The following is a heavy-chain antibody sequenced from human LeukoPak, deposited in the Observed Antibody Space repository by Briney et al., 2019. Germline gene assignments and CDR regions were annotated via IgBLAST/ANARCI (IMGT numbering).Heavy chain of an antibody. CDR3: ARFEYSSGWYDRTYFDY. CDR2: INHSGST. CDR1: SGSFSGYY. V-gene: IGHV4-34*01. Sequence: SETLSLTCAVYSGSFSGYYWSWIRQPPGKGLEWIGEINHSGSTNYNPSLKSRVTISVDTSKNQFSLKLSSVTAADTAVYYCARFEYSSGWYDRTYFDYWGQGTLVTVSS. D-gene: IGHD6-19*01. J-gene: IGHJ4*02.